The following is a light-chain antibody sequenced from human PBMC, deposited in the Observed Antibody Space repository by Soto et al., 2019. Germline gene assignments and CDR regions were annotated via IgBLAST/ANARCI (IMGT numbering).Light chain of an antibody. J-gene: IGLJ1*01. V-gene: IGLV2-23*02. CDR2: EVT. CDR3: CSYAGTSSYV. Sequence: QSARTQPASVSGSPGQSITISCAGTSSDVGSYNFVSWYQQHPGRAPKLMIYEVTKRPSGVSSRFSGSKSGNTASLTISGLQAEDEADYYCCSYAGTSSYVFGTGTKVTVL. CDR1: SSDVGSYNF.